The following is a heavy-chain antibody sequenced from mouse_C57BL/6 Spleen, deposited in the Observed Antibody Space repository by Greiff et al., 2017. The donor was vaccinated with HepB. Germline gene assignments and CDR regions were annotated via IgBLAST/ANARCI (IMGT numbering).Heavy chain of an antibody. J-gene: IGHJ4*01. CDR3: ARSNLPIFMDY. Sequence: QVQLQQPGAELVKPGASVKMSCKASGYTFTSYWITWVKQRPGQGLEWIGDIYPGSGSTNYNEKFKSKATLTVETSSSTAYMQLSSLTSEDSAVYYCARSNLPIFMDYWGQGTSVTVSS. D-gene: IGHD5-5*01. CDR1: GYTFTSYW. V-gene: IGHV1-55*01. CDR2: IYPGSGST.